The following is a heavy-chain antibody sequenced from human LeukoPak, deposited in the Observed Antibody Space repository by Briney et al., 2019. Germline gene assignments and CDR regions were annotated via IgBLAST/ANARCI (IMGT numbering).Heavy chain of an antibody. CDR3: AKNVESKTLIRRSWFDP. CDR2: ISTGSNYI. J-gene: IGHJ5*02. D-gene: IGHD2-21*01. V-gene: IGHV3-21*01. Sequence: GGSLRLSCATSGFTFASYDMNWVRQAAGKGLEWVSTISTGSNYIYYAGSVKGRFTISRDNAKGSLYLQMSSLRAEDTAIYYCAKNVESKTLIRRSWFDPWGQGTLVTVSS. CDR1: GFTFASYD.